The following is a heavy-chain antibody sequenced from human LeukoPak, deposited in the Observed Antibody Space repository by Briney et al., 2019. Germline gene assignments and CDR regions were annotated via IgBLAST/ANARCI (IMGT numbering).Heavy chain of an antibody. D-gene: IGHD6-13*01. Sequence: SVKVSCKASGGTFSSYAISWVRQAPRQGLEWMGRIIPILGIANYAQKFQGRVTITADKSTSTAYMELSGLRSEDTAVYYCARAVGYSSSWYYFDYWGQGTLVTVSS. CDR1: GGTFSSYA. CDR3: ARAVGYSSSWYYFDY. V-gene: IGHV1-69*04. CDR2: IIPILGIA. J-gene: IGHJ4*02.